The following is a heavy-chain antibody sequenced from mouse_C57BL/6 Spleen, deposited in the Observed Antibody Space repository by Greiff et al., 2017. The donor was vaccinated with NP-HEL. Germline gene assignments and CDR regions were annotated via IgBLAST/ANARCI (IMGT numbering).Heavy chain of an antibody. J-gene: IGHJ2*01. CDR2: IYPGSGST. V-gene: IGHV1-55*01. CDR1: GYTFTSYW. Sequence: QVQLQQPGAELVKPGASVKMSCKASGYTFTSYWITWVKQRPGQGLEWIGDIYPGSGSTNYNEKFKSKATLTVDKSSSTAYMQLSSLTSEDSAVYYCARGGDFDYWGQGTTLTVSS. CDR3: ARGGDFDY.